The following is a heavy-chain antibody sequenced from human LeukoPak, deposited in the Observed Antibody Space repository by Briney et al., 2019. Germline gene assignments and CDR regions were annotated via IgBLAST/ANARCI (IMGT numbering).Heavy chain of an antibody. D-gene: IGHD4-23*01. V-gene: IGHV3-23*01. J-gene: IGHJ3*02. Sequence: PGGSLRLSCAASGLTFSSQAMTWVRQAPGKGLEWVSAISGSGDHIYYADSVKGRFTISRDNSRDTLYLQMNRLRAEDTAVYYCARNYSGNSLAFDIWGQGTMVTVSS. CDR1: GLTFSSQA. CDR3: ARNYSGNSLAFDI. CDR2: ISGSGDHI.